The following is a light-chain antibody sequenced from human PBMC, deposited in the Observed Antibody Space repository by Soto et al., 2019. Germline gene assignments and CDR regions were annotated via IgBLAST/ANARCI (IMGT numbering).Light chain of an antibody. CDR2: QVT. CDR3: SSYTDSTNYV. CDR1: SSDVGTRNF. V-gene: IGLV2-14*01. J-gene: IGLJ1*01. Sequence: QSALTQPASVSGPPGQSITISCTGTSSDVGTRNFVSWYQQHPGKAPKLMIYQVTNRPSGVSNRFSGSKSGNTASLTISGLQAEEEADYYCSSYTDSTNYVFGTGTKVTVL.